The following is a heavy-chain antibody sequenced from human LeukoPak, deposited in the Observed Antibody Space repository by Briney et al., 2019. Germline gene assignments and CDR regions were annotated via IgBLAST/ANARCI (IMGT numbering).Heavy chain of an antibody. CDR2: MYYRGTT. J-gene: IGHJ4*02. CDR3: AREYSRSVVAGSRPDL. Sequence: PSETLSLTCSVSGGSIISSSYHWGWIRQSPGKGLEWIGSMYYRGTTYENSSLRSRLTVSIDTSNNQFSLKLTSVTAADTAVYFCAREYSRSVVAGSRPDLWGQGLLVTVSS. CDR1: GGSIISSSYH. V-gene: IGHV4-39*02. D-gene: IGHD2-21*01.